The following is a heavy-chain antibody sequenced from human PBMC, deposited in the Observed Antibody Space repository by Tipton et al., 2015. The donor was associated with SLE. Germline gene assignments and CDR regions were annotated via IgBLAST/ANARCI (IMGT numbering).Heavy chain of an antibody. CDR3: ARDEIATPGTFLYYYYGMDV. Sequence: QLVQSGAEVKKPGASVKVSCKASGYTFTTYGISWVRQAPGQGLEWMGWINTYTGTPTYAQGFTGRFAFSLDSSVSTAYLQISSLKAEDTAVYYCARDEIATPGTFLYYYYGMDVWGQGTTVIVSS. V-gene: IGHV7-4-1*02. D-gene: IGHD5-24*01. J-gene: IGHJ6*02. CDR1: GYTFTTYG. CDR2: INTYTGTP.